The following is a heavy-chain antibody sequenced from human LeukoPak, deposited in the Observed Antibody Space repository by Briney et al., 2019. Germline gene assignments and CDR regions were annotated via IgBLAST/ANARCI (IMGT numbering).Heavy chain of an antibody. V-gene: IGHV3-30*18. J-gene: IGHJ6*02. D-gene: IGHD3-9*01. CDR1: GFTFSSYG. CDR3: AKDGPPDYDILTGYFSGYYYGMDV. Sequence: GGSLRLSCAASGFTFSSYGMHWVRQAPGKGLEWVAVISYDGSNKYYADSVKGRFTISRDNSKNTLYLQMNSLRAEDTAVYYCAKDGPPDYDILTGYFSGYYYGMDVWGQGTTVTVSS. CDR2: ISYDGSNK.